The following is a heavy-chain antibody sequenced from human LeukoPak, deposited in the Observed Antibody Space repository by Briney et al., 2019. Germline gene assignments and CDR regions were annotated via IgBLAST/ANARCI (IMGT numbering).Heavy chain of an antibody. CDR2: ISSSSSYI. CDR1: GFTFSSYS. J-gene: IGHJ5*02. V-gene: IGHV3-21*01. Sequence: GGSMRLSCAASGFTFSSYSMNWVRQPPGKGLEWVSSISSSSSYINYADSVKGRFTMSRDNAKNSLYLQMNSLRAEDTAVYYCARDGYRTRGWFDPWGQGTLVTVSS. CDR3: ARDGYRTRGWFDP. D-gene: IGHD3-16*02.